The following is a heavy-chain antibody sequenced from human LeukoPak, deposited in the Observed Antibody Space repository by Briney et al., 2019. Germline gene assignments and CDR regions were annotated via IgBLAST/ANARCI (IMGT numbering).Heavy chain of an antibody. CDR1: GGSISSGGYS. J-gene: IGHJ4*02. CDR2: IYHSGST. V-gene: IGHV4-30-2*01. D-gene: IGHD3-10*01. CDR3: ARGSRTLMVRGVNSH. Sequence: SETLSLTCAVSGGSISSGGYSWSWIRQPPGKGLEWIGYIYHSGSTNYNPSLKSRVTISVDTSKNQFSLKLSSVTAADTAVYYCARGSRTLMVRGVNSHWGQGTLVTVSS.